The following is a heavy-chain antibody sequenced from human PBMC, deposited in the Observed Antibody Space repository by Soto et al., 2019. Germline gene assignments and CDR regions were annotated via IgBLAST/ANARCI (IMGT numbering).Heavy chain of an antibody. CDR3: ARVRDFLLNSANYVDAFDS. Sequence: QVQLVESGGGLVKPGGSLRLSCAASGFTFSDYYMTWIRQAPGKGLEWVSYISSGGSTVYYANSVKGRFTISRDNAKNALYLQMSTLRAEDTAVYYWARVRDFLLNSANYVDAFDSWGRGTMGTVSS. J-gene: IGHJ3*02. V-gene: IGHV3-11*01. CDR2: ISSGGSTV. CDR1: GFTFSDYY. D-gene: IGHD1-26*01.